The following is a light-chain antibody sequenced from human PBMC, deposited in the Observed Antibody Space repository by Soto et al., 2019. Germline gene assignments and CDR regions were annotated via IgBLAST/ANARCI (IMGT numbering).Light chain of an antibody. CDR2: DAS. Sequence: EFVLTQSPATLSLSPGERATLSCRASQSVSSYLAWYQQKPGQAPRLLIYDASNRATGIPARFSGTGSGTDFTLTINNLEPEDFAVYYCQQRSNWLFGQGTRLEIK. V-gene: IGKV3-11*01. CDR1: QSVSSY. CDR3: QQRSNWL. J-gene: IGKJ5*01.